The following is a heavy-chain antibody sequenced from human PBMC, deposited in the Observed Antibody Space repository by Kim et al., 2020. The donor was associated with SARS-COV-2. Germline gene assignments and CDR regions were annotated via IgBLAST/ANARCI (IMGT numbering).Heavy chain of an antibody. J-gene: IGHJ4*02. CDR3: ARVASGRYSSGWYYFDY. D-gene: IGHD6-19*01. CDR1: GFTFDDYG. V-gene: IGHV3-20*01. Sequence: GGSLRLSCAASGFTFDDYGMSWVRQAPGKGLEWVSGINWNGGSTGYADSVKGRFTISRDNAKNSLYLQMNSLRAEDTALYHCARVASGRYSSGWYYFDYCGQGTLVTVSS. CDR2: INWNGGST.